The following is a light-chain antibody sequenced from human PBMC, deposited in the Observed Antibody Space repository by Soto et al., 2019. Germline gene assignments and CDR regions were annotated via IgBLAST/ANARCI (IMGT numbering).Light chain of an antibody. CDR1: QSVSSY. V-gene: IGKV3-11*01. CDR2: DAS. J-gene: IGKJ5*01. Sequence: EIVLTQSPATLSLSPGERATLSCRASQSVSSYLAWYQQKPGQAPRLLIYDASNRSTGIPARFSGSGSGTDFTLTISSLEPDDFAVYYCKQRSNWPPITCGQGTRLEIK. CDR3: KQRSNWPPIT.